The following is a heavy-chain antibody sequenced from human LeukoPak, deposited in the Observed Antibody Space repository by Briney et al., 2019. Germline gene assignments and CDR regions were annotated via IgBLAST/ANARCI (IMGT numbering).Heavy chain of an antibody. D-gene: IGHD3-10*01. CDR2: INTQNGQT. J-gene: IGHJ4*02. CDR3: ARDSYYGSGRGLDY. CDR1: GYTFTTYG. V-gene: IGHV1-18*01. Sequence: GASVKVSCKASGYTFTTYGMSWVRQAPGQGLEWMGWINTQNGQTNYAQKVQGRVTMTRDTSISTAYMELSRLRSDDTAVYYCARDSYYGSGRGLDYWGQGTLVTVSS.